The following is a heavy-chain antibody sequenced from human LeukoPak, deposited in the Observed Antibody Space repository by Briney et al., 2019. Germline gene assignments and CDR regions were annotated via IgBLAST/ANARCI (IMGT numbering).Heavy chain of an antibody. J-gene: IGHJ3*02. V-gene: IGHV4-39*07. D-gene: IGHD3-22*01. CDR2: IYYSGST. CDR1: GGSISSSSYY. CDR3: ASAPGAYYYDSSGSKGAFDI. Sequence: PSETLSLTCTVSGGSISSSSYYWGWIRQPPGKGLEWIGSIYYSGSTYYNPSLKSRVTISVDTSKNQFSLKLSSVTAADTAVYYCASAPGAYYYDSSGSKGAFDIWGQGTMVTVSS.